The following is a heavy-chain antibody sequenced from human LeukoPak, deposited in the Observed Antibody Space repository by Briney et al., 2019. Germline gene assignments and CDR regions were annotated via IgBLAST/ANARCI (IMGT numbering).Heavy chain of an antibody. CDR2: INHSGST. Sequence: SETLSLTCAVYGGSFSGYYWSWIRQPPGKGLEWLGEINHSGSTNYNPSLKSRVTISVDTSKNQFSLKLSSVTAADTAVYYCARDGPIGVYYWGQGTLVTVSS. CDR1: GGSFSGYY. J-gene: IGHJ4*02. CDR3: ARDGPIGVYY. V-gene: IGHV4-34*01. D-gene: IGHD3-16*01.